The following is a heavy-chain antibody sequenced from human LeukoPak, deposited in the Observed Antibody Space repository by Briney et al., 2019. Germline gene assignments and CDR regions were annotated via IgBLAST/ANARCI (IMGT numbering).Heavy chain of an antibody. Sequence: SVKVSCKASGGTFSSYAISWVRQAPGQGLEWMGRIIPIFGIANYAQKFQGRVTITADKSTSTAYMELSSLRSEDTAVYYCARTTAEGSGPNLDCWGQGTLVTVSS. CDR2: IIPIFGIA. V-gene: IGHV1-69*04. CDR3: ARTTAEGSGPNLDC. CDR1: GGTFSSYA. D-gene: IGHD3-10*01. J-gene: IGHJ4*02.